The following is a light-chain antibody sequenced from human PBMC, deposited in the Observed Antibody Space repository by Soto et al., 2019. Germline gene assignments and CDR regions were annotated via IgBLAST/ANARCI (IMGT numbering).Light chain of an antibody. J-gene: IGLJ3*02. CDR2: EVS. V-gene: IGLV2-14*01. Sequence: QAASVSGSPGQSITISCTGTSSDVGGYKYVSWYQQHPGKAPKFMIYEVSNRPSGVSSRFSGSKSGNTASLTISGLQAEDEADYYCSSYTGSNIVFGGGTKLTVL. CDR1: SSDVGGYKY. CDR3: SSYTGSNIV.